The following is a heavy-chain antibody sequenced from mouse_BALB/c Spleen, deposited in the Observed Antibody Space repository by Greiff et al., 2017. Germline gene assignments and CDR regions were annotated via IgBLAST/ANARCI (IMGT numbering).Heavy chain of an antibody. Sequence: VQLQQSGAGLVRSGASVKLSCTASGFNIKDYYMHWVKQRPEQGLEWIGWIDTENGDTEYAPKVQGKGTMTADTSSNTAYLQLSSLTYEDTAVYYCNAWGVKYDWFAYWGQGTLLTVSA. J-gene: IGHJ3*01. D-gene: IGHD5-1-1*01. CDR1: GFNIKDYY. CDR2: IDTENGDT. V-gene: IGHV14-4*02. CDR3: NAWGVKYDWFAY.